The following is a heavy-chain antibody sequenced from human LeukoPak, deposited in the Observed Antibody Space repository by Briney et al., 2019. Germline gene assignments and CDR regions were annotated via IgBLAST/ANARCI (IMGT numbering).Heavy chain of an antibody. V-gene: IGHV3-21*01. D-gene: IGHD2-15*01. Sequence: GGSLRLSCAASGFTFSSYYMNWVRQAPGKGLEWVSSISSSSNTIYYADSVKGRFTISRDNAKNSLSLQMNSLRAEDTAVYYCARQFGSSYPYWGQGTLVTVSS. J-gene: IGHJ4*02. CDR2: ISSSSNTI. CDR3: ARQFGSSYPY. CDR1: GFTFSSYY.